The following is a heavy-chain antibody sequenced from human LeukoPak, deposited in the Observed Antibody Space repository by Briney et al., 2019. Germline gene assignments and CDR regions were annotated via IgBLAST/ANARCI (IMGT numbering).Heavy chain of an antibody. J-gene: IGHJ4*02. D-gene: IGHD2-21*02. V-gene: IGHV4-4*02. CDR3: ARGGDWLFDY. CDR2: IHHSKSS. CDR1: GFIFSDYA. Sequence: GSLRLSCSASGFIFSDYAMRWVRQAPGKGLEWIGEIHHSKSSNYYPSLKSRVTISVDKSKNQFSLELNSVTAADTAVYYCARGGDWLFDYWGQGILVTVSS.